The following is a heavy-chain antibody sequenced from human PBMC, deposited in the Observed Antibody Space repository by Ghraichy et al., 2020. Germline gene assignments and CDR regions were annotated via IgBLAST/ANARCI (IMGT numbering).Heavy chain of an antibody. D-gene: IGHD3-10*01. Sequence: GGSLRLSCAASGFTFDDYAMHWVRQAPGKGLEWVSGISWNSGSIGYADSVKGRFTISRDNAKNSLYLQMNSLRAEDTALYYCAKSVVRGVIINSGMDVWGQGTTVTVSS. V-gene: IGHV3-9*01. J-gene: IGHJ6*02. CDR1: GFTFDDYA. CDR3: AKSVVRGVIINSGMDV. CDR2: ISWNSGSI.